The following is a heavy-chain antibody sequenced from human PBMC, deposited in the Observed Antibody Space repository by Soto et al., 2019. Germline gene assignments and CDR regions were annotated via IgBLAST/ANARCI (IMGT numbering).Heavy chain of an antibody. CDR3: ARGWWEREGYVMDV. CDR1: GASISSHDW. Sequence: SETLSLTCAVSGASISSHDWWTWVRQPPGKGLEWIGESHQSGNTNYNSSLESRVTISVDKSKNQFSLNLSSVTVADTAVYYCARGWWEREGYVMDVWGQGTTVT. CDR2: SHQSGNT. J-gene: IGHJ6*02. D-gene: IGHD1-26*01. V-gene: IGHV4-4*02.